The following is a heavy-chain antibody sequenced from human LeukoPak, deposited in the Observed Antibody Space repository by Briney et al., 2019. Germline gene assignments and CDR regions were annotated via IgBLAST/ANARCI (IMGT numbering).Heavy chain of an antibody. CDR1: GLTFSSSV. CDR2: ISGSGGST. CDR3: AMDGVSARLEK. V-gene: IGHV3-23*01. D-gene: IGHD2-8*01. Sequence: TGGSLRLSCAASGLTFSSSVMSWVRQAPGKGLEWVAAISGSGGSTFYADSVRGRFTLSRDNSKNTLYLQMNSLTAEDTAVYYCAMDGVSARLEKWGQGALVTVSS. J-gene: IGHJ4*02.